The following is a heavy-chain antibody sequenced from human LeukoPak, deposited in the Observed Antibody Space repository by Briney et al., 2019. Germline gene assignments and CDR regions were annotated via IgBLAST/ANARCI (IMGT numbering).Heavy chain of an antibody. CDR3: ARARLLWFGQSDIQDYYYRGMDI. CDR2: IIPIFGTA. J-gene: IGHJ6*02. V-gene: IGHV1-69*13. D-gene: IGHD3-10*01. CDR1: GGTFSSYA. Sequence: ASVKVSCKASGGTFSSYAISWVRQAPGQGLEWMGGIIPIFGTANYAQKFQGRVTITADESTSTAYMELTSLRSEDTAVYYCARARLLWFGQSDIQDYYYRGMDIWGPGTTVTVSS.